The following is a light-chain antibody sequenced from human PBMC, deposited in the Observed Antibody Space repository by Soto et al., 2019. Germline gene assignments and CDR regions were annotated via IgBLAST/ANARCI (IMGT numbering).Light chain of an antibody. J-gene: IGKJ1*01. V-gene: IGKV1-39*01. CDR1: QSIKNY. CDR3: QQSYTTPIT. CDR2: DTS. Sequence: DIQMTQSPSSLSASVGDRVTITCRASQSIKNYLNWYQQKPGKAPKLLIYDTSTLPSGVPSRFSGSGSGTDFTLTISSLQPEDFATYSCQQSYTTPITFGQGTKVEV.